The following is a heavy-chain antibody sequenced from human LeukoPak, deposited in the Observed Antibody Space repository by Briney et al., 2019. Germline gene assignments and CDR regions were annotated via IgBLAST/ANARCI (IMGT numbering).Heavy chain of an antibody. J-gene: IGHJ4*02. V-gene: IGHV3-23*01. Sequence: PGGSLRLSCAASGFTFSSYAMSWVRQAPGKGLEWVSAISGSGGSTCYADSVKGRFTISRDNSKNTLYLQMNSLRAEDTAVYYCAKGTDCSSTSCYFYFDYWGQGTLVTVSS. CDR1: GFTFSSYA. CDR2: ISGSGGST. D-gene: IGHD2-2*01. CDR3: AKGTDCSSTSCYFYFDY.